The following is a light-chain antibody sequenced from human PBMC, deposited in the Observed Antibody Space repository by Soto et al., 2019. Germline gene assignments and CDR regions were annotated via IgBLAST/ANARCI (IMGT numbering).Light chain of an antibody. V-gene: IGLV6-57*04. CDR2: EHN. Sequence: NFMLTQPHSVSESPGETVTISFTRTSGGIANNYVQWYQQRPGSAPTIVIYEHNQRPSQVPDRFSGSTDGSSNSASLTISWLQTEDEADYYCQSYDSSFVLFGGGTKLTVL. J-gene: IGLJ2*01. CDR3: QSYDSSFVL. CDR1: SGGIANNY.